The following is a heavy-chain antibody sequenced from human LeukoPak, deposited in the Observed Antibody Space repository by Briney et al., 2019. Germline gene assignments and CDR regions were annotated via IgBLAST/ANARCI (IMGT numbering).Heavy chain of an antibody. CDR3: ARGVAMGTTYYFDS. CDR2: ISNHNGNT. V-gene: IGHV1-18*01. D-gene: IGHD1-1*01. J-gene: IGHJ4*02. Sequence: GASVKVSCKTSGFTFSAYGIAWVRQAPGQGSEWMGWISNHNGNTNYAQKFQGRISVTTETSTGTAFLEVRDLKSDDTAVYYCARGVAMGTTYYFDSWGRGTQVTVAS. CDR1: GFTFSAYG.